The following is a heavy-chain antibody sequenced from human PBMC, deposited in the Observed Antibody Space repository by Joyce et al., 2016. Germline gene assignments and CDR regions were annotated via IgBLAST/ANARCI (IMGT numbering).Heavy chain of an antibody. J-gene: IGHJ6*02. CDR1: GFTFISYT. V-gene: IGHV3-21*01. D-gene: IGHD4-17*01. CDR3: ARVMYDNGDTDYYYYYGMDV. Sequence: EVQLVESGGGLVKPGGSLRLSCAASGFTFISYTMNWVRQAPGKRLEWVSSISSTGSHIYYEDSVSGRFTSSRDNAKNSLYLQMNSLGAEDTAVYYCARVMYDNGDTDYYYYYGMDVWGQGTTVTVSS. CDR2: ISSTGSHI.